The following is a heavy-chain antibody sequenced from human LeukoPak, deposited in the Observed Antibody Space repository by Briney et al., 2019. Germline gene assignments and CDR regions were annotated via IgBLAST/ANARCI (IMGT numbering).Heavy chain of an antibody. CDR3: AKAREVVVITTGFDY. Sequence: SGGSLRLSCAASGFTFSSYGMSWVRQAPGKGLEWVSAISGSGGSTYYADSVKGRFTISRDNSKNTLYLQMNSLRAEDTAVYYCAKAREVVVITTGFDYWGQGTLVTVSS. CDR2: ISGSGGST. V-gene: IGHV3-23*01. CDR1: GFTFSSYG. D-gene: IGHD3-22*01. J-gene: IGHJ4*02.